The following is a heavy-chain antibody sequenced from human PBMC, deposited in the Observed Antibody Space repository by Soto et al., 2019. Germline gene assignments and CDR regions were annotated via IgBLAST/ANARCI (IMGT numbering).Heavy chain of an antibody. D-gene: IGHD5-18*01. CDR2: FDPEDGET. J-gene: IGHJ6*02. Sequence: QVQLVQSGAEVKKPGASVKVSCKVSGYTLTELSMHWVRQAPGKGLEWMGGFDPEDGETIYAQKIQGRVTMTEDTSTDTAYMKLSSLRSEDTAVYYCATGGDSYGRALRYYGMDVWGQGTTVTVSS. CDR1: GYTLTELS. CDR3: ATGGDSYGRALRYYGMDV. V-gene: IGHV1-24*01.